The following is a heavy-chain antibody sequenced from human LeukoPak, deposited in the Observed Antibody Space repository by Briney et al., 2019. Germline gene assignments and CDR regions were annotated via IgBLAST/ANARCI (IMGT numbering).Heavy chain of an antibody. V-gene: IGHV3-48*03. J-gene: IGHJ4*02. Sequence: GGSLRLSCAASGFTFSSYEMHWVRQAPGKGLEWVSYISSSGSTIYYADSVKGRFTISRDNAKNSLYLQMNTLRADDTAVYYCGRAYDFSRHWGQGTLVTVS. CDR3: GRAYDFSRH. CDR2: ISSSGSTI. CDR1: GFTFSSYE. D-gene: IGHD3-3*01.